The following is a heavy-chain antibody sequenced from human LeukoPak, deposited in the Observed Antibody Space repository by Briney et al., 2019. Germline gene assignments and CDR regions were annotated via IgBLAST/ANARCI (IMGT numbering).Heavy chain of an antibody. CDR3: ARVPPYYYDSSGCFDI. CDR1: GGSFSGYY. V-gene: IGHV4-34*01. J-gene: IGHJ3*02. D-gene: IGHD3-22*01. Sequence: PSETLSLTCAVYGGSFSGYYWSWIRQPPGKGLEWIGEINHSGSTNYNPSLKSRVTISVDTSKNQFSLKLSSVTAADTAAYYCARVPPYYYDSSGCFDIWGQGTMVTVSS. CDR2: INHSGST.